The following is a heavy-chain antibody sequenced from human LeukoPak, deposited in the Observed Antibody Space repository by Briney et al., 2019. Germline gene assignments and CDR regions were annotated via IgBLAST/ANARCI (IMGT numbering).Heavy chain of an antibody. V-gene: IGHV4-34*01. D-gene: IGHD3-3*01. CDR1: GGSFSGYY. CDR3: ARGSSIFGVVLL. CDR2: INHSGST. Sequence: PSETLSLTCAVYGGSFSGYYWSWIRQPPGKGLEWIGEINHSGSTNYDPSLKSRVTISVDTSKNQFSLKLSSVTAADTAVYYCARGSSIFGVVLLWGQGTLVTVSS. J-gene: IGHJ4*02.